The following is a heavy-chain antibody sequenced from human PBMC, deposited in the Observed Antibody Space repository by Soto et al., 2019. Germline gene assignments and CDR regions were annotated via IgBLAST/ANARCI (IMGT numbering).Heavy chain of an antibody. J-gene: IGHJ4*02. CDR2: ISVSDAFI. CDR3: TRETVAGITGLDY. Sequence: GSLRLSCAASGFNVGAFAVNWVRQAPGKGLEWVSGISVSDAFIYYADSVRGRFSISRDASENILYLQMNSLRVNDTALYYCTRETVAGITGLDYWGPGTLVTVSS. D-gene: IGHD1-20*01. V-gene: IGHV3-23*01. CDR1: GFNVGAFA.